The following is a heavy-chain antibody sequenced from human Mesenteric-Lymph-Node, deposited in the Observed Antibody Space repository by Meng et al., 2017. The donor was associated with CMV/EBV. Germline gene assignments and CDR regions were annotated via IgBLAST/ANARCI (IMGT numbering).Heavy chain of an antibody. CDR1: GGYFSGYY. Sequence: QVQLQQWGAGLFNPSETLSLTCAVYGGYFSGYYWSWIRQPPGKRLEWIVEINHSGVPTYNPSLNSRVTISLDRSKNQCSLKLSSVTAEDTAVYYCARGSDIPVNNYWGQGTLVTVSS. V-gene: IGHV4-34*01. CDR3: ARGSDIPVNNY. CDR2: INHSGVP. J-gene: IGHJ4*02. D-gene: IGHD2-15*01.